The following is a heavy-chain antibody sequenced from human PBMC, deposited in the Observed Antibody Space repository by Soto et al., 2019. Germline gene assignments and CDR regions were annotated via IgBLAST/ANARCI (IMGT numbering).Heavy chain of an antibody. Sequence: SETLSLTCTVSGGSIFSNDWTWIRQPPGKGLEWIGYISRSGSSSFAPSLKGPVNFSTDTSKQQVCMKMTYVTVAYTGVYYCARGYWFDHWGPGTLVTVSS. J-gene: IGHJ5*02. V-gene: IGHV4-59*01. CDR3: ARGYWFDH. CDR2: ISRSGSS. CDR1: GGSIFSND.